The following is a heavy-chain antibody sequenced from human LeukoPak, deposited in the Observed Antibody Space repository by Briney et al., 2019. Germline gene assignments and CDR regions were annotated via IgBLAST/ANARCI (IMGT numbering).Heavy chain of an antibody. CDR2: ISYDGSNK. Sequence: GGSLRLPCAASGFTFSSYGMHWVRQAPGKGLEWVAVISYDGSNKYYADSVKGRFTISRDNSKNTLYLQMNSLRAEDTAVYYCAKSYSRGTTVVTSDYWGQGTLVTVSS. J-gene: IGHJ4*02. V-gene: IGHV3-30*18. D-gene: IGHD4-23*01. CDR1: GFTFSSYG. CDR3: AKSYSRGTTVVTSDY.